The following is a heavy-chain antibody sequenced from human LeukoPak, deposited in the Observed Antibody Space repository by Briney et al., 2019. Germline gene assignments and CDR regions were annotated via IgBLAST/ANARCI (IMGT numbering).Heavy chain of an antibody. CDR3: ARGLTYYYGSGSHRAPSDAFDI. CDR1: GFTFSSYS. V-gene: IGHV3-48*01. Sequence: GGSLRLSCAASGFTFSSYSMNWVRQAPGKGLEWVSYISSSSSTIYYADSVKGRFTISRDNTKNSLYLQMNSLRAEDTAVYYCARGLTYYYGSGSHRAPSDAFDIWGQGTMVTVSS. J-gene: IGHJ3*02. D-gene: IGHD3-10*01. CDR2: ISSSSSTI.